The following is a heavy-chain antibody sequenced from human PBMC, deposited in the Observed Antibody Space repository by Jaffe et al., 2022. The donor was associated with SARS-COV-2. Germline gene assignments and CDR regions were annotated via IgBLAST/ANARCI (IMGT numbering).Heavy chain of an antibody. D-gene: IGHD5-12*01. CDR1: GFTFSTYV. CDR2: LSYDGRSK. J-gene: IGHJ2*01. V-gene: IGHV3-30*04. Sequence: QVQLVESGGGVVQPGRSLRLSCAASGFTFSTYVMHWVRQAPGKGLEWVAVLSYDGRSKSYADSVKGRFTISRDNSENMLYLQVNGLSTEDTAVYFCARGGYDFRPLYWYLDLWGRGTLVTVSS. CDR3: ARGGYDFRPLYWYLDL.